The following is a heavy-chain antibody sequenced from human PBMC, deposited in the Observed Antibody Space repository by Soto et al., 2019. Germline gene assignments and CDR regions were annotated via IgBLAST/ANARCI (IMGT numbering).Heavy chain of an antibody. V-gene: IGHV4-59*08. CDR1: GGSISSYY. CDR3: ARLWGSGSYFDAFDI. J-gene: IGHJ3*02. CDR2: IYHSGST. Sequence: SETLSLTCTVSGGSISSYYWSWIRQPPGKGLEWIGYIYHSGSTNYNPSLKSRVTISVDKSKNQFSLKLSSVTAADTAVYYCARLWGSGSYFDAFDIWGQGTMVTVSS. D-gene: IGHD1-26*01.